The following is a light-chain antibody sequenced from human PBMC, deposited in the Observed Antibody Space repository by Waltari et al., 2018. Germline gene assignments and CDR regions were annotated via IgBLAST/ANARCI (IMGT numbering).Light chain of an antibody. V-gene: IGKV1-27*01. J-gene: IGKJ4*01. CDR1: QGISSY. CDR2: AAS. Sequence: DIQVTQSPSSLSASVGDRVTITCRASQGISSYLAWYQQKPGTSPKLLIYAASTLQSGIPARFSGGGSGTDFTLTINNLQPEDVSTYYCQSYYNVPITFGGGTRVEI. CDR3: QSYYNVPIT.